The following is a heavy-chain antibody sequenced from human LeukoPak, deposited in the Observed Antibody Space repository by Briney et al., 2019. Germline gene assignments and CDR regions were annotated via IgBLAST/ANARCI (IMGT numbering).Heavy chain of an antibody. CDR2: IYYSGST. V-gene: IGHV4-39*07. CDR1: GGSISSSSYY. Sequence: SETLSLTCTVPGGSISSSSYYWGWIRQPPGKGLEWIGSIYYSGSTYYNPSLKSRVTISVDTSKNQFSLKLSSVTAADTAVYYCARDSVPSYYDFWSGYPADKNWFDPWGQGTLVTVSS. D-gene: IGHD3-3*01. J-gene: IGHJ5*02. CDR3: ARDSVPSYYDFWSGYPADKNWFDP.